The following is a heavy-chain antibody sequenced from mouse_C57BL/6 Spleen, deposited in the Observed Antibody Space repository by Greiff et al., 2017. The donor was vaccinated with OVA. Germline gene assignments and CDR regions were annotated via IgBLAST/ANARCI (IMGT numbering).Heavy chain of an antibody. CDR2: IYPGSGST. J-gene: IGHJ4*01. CDR3: AMSYEYDVGYAMDY. V-gene: IGHV1-55*01. CDR1: GYTFTRYW. D-gene: IGHD2-4*01. Sequence: QVQLQQPGAELVKPGASVKMSCKASGYTFTRYWITWVKQRPGQGLEWIGAIYPGSGSTNYNETFKSKATLTVDTSSSTAYMQLSSLTSEDSAVDYCAMSYEYDVGYAMDYWGQGTSVTVSS.